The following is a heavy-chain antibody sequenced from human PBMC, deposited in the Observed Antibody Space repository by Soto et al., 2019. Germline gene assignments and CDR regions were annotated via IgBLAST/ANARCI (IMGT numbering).Heavy chain of an antibody. CDR1: VAPSVMEVTT. V-gene: IGHV4-61*01. Sequence: QVQLQESGPGLVKPSETLSLTCTVSVAPSVMEVTTGAGFGRPPGRGLEWIGYIYYTGSTNYNPSLKGRVTMSVDTSRDQVSLRLRSVTRADTAVYYCARDQYDFRSGSYYYAMEVWGQGTKVTVSS. J-gene: IGHJ6*02. CDR2: IYYTGST. CDR3: ARDQYDFRSGSYYYAMEV. D-gene: IGHD3-3*01.